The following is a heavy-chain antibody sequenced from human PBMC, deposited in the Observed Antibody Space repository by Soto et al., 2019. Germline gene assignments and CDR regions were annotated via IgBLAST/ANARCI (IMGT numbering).Heavy chain of an antibody. CDR2: INAGNGNT. J-gene: IGHJ3*02. Sequence: ASVKVSCKASGYTFTSYAMHWVRQAPGQRLEWMGWINAGNGNTKYSQKFQGRVTITRDTSASTAYMELSSLRSEDTAVYYCARDQPLTSNVCIAAAGRNAFDIWGQGTMVTVS. CDR1: GYTFTSYA. V-gene: IGHV1-3*01. D-gene: IGHD6-13*01. CDR3: ARDQPLTSNVCIAAAGRNAFDI.